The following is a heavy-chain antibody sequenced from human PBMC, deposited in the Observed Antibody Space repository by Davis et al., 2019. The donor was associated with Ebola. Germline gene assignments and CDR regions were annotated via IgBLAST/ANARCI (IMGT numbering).Heavy chain of an antibody. CDR3: ARVGCSGGSCYGLDV. V-gene: IGHV3-30*04. CDR2: ISYEGGSK. J-gene: IGHJ6*02. D-gene: IGHD2-15*01. Sequence: SCKASGYTFTSYAMHWVRQAPGKGLEWVAVISYEGGSKDYADSVKGRFTISRDDSKNTLYLQMNSLRAEETAVYYCARVGCSGGSCYGLDVWGQGTTVTVSS. CDR1: GYTFTSYA.